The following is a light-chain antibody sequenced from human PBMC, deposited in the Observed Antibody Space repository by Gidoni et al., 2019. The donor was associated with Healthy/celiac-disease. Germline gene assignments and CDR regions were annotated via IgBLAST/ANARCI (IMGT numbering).Light chain of an antibody. Sequence: SYELTPLPSLSVSPGQTASITRSGDKLGDKYACWYQQKPGQSPVLVIYQDSKRPSGIPERFSGSNSGNTATLTISGTQAMDEADYYCQAWDSSTVVFGGGTKLTVL. J-gene: IGLJ2*01. V-gene: IGLV3-1*01. CDR2: QDS. CDR3: QAWDSSTVV. CDR1: KLGDKY.